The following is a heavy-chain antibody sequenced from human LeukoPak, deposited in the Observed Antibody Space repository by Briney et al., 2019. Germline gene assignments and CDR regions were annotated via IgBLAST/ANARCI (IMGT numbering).Heavy chain of an antibody. V-gene: IGHV3-30*04. CDR2: ISYDGSNK. CDR1: GFTFRSYA. Sequence: PGGSLRLSCAASGFTFRSYAMHWVRQAPGKGLEWVAVISYDGSNKYYADSVKGRFTISRDNSKNTLYLQMNSLRAEDTAVYYCARDIPNIVGATWVFDYWGQGTLVTVSS. J-gene: IGHJ4*02. CDR3: ARDIPNIVGATWVFDY. D-gene: IGHD1-26*01.